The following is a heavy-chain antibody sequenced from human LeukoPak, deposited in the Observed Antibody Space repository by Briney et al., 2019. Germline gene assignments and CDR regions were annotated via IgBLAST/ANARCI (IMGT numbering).Heavy chain of an antibody. CDR1: GFTFDDYA. Sequence: GRSLRLSCAASGFTFDDYAMHWVRQAPGKGLEWVSGISWNSGSIGYADSVKGRFTISRDNAKNSLYLQMNSLRAEDTALYYCAKAYSSSWLFDYWGQGTLVIVSS. V-gene: IGHV3-9*01. J-gene: IGHJ4*02. CDR2: ISWNSGSI. CDR3: AKAYSSSWLFDY. D-gene: IGHD6-13*01.